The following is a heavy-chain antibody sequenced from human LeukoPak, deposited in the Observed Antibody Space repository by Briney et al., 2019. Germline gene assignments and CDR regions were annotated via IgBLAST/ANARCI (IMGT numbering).Heavy chain of an antibody. J-gene: IGHJ4*02. CDR1: GGSISGYY. V-gene: IGHV4-4*07. CDR3: TRGQDGYDDY. Sequence: SETLSLTCTVSGGSISGYYWNWIRQPAGKGLEGIGRIYVSESTNYNPSLKSRVTMSVDTSKNQFSLKMSSVTAADTAVYYCTRGQDGYDDYWGQGTLVTVSS. CDR2: IYVSEST. D-gene: IGHD5-24*01.